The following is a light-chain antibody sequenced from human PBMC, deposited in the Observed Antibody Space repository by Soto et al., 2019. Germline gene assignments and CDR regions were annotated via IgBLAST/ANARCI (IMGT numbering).Light chain of an antibody. J-gene: IGLJ1*01. CDR1: SSDIGGHHF. CDR2: EVT. CDR3: SSYTSSSLYV. Sequence: QSVLTQPASVSGSPGQSITISCTGTSSDIGGHHFVSWYQQQSGKAPKLVIYEVTDRPSGVSDRFSGSKSGNTASLTISGLQPEDGADYYCSSYTSSSLYVFGTGTKVTVL. V-gene: IGLV2-14*01.